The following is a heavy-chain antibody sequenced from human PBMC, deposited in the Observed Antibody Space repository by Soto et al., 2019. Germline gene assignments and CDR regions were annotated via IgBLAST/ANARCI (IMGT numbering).Heavy chain of an antibody. CDR2: ISYDGSNK. D-gene: IGHD7-27*01. V-gene: IGHV3-30*03. J-gene: IGHJ5*02. CDR3: APSPPTGDQRLDP. CDR1: GFTFSSYG. Sequence: PGGSLRLSCAASGFTFSSYGMHWVRQAPGKGLEWVAVISYDGSNKYYADSVKGRFTISRDNSKNTLYLQMNSLRAEDTAVYYCAPSPPTGDQRLDPWGQGTLVTV.